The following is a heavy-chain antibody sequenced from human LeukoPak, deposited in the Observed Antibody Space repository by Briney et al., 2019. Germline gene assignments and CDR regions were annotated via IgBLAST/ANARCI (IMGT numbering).Heavy chain of an antibody. CDR3: ARTPGIVAAEPPEYYFDY. CDR2: ISSSGSTI. CDR1: GFTFSSYE. D-gene: IGHD6-13*01. J-gene: IGHJ4*02. Sequence: QPGGSLRLSCAASGFTFSSYEMNWVRQAPGKGLEWVSYISSSGSTIYYADSVKGRFTISRDNAKNSLYLQMNSLRAEDTAVYYCARTPGIVAAEPPEYYFDYWGQGTLVTVSS. V-gene: IGHV3-48*03.